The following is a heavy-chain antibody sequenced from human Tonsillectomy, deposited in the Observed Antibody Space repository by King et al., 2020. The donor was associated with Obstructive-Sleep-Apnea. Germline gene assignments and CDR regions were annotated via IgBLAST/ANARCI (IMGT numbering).Heavy chain of an antibody. J-gene: IGHJ2*01. CDR1: GYTFISYD. CDR3: ARAPPGANWTTTNWYFDL. CDR2: MNPKSANT. V-gene: IGHV1-8*01. D-gene: IGHD1-20*01. Sequence: LQLVQSGAEVKKPGASVKVSCKASGYTFISYDINWVRQATGQGLEWMGWMNPKSANTGYAQKFQGRVTMTRNTSITTAYMELSSLRSEDTAVYYCARAPPGANWTTTNWYFDLWGRGTLVTVSS.